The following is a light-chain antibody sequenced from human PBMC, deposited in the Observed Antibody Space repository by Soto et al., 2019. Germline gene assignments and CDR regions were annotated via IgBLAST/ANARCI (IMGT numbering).Light chain of an antibody. J-gene: IGKJ1*01. V-gene: IGKV1-27*01. CDR2: AAS. CDR1: QDISNY. Sequence: IQMTQSPSSLSASVGDRVTITCRAAQDISNYLAWYQQKPGKVPKLLIYAASTLQSGVPSRFRGSGSGTDFTLTISSLQPEDVATYYCQKYNSAPTWTFGQGTKVEIK. CDR3: QKYNSAPTWT.